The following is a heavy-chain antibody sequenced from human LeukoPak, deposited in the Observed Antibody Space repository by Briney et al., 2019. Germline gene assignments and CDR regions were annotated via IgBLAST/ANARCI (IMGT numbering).Heavy chain of an antibody. CDR1: GFTFSSYE. J-gene: IGHJ3*02. Sequence: PGGSLRLSCAVSGFTFSSYEMNWVRQAPGKGLEWVSYISSSGSTIYYADSVKGRFTISRDNAKSSLYLQMNSLRAEDTAVYYCARPRATTGRIEDKDAFDIWGQGTMVTVSS. V-gene: IGHV3-48*03. CDR2: ISSSGSTI. CDR3: ARPRATTGRIEDKDAFDI. D-gene: IGHD1-1*01.